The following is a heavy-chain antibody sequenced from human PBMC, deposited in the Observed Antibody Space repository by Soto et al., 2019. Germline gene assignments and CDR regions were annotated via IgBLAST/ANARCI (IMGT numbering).Heavy chain of an antibody. J-gene: IGHJ6*02. CDR2: SYPGDSDT. V-gene: IGHV5-51*01. CDR3: ARQGGIAEAVIPYPYYYYGMDV. CDR1: GYSSTSYW. D-gene: IGHD6-13*01. Sequence: GEPLRMSCQGSGYSSTSYWMASVRQIPGTGLEWRGISYPGDSDTIYSPSFQGHVTISADKTSSTAYLQWSRLKAWDTAMYYGARQGGIAEAVIPYPYYYYGMDVWGQGTTVAVSS.